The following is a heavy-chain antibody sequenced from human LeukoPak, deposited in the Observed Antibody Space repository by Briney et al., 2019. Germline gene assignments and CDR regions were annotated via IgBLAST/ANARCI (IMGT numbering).Heavy chain of an antibody. V-gene: IGHV4-34*01. CDR3: ARYSPRGKYYYYYYMDV. J-gene: IGHJ6*03. D-gene: IGHD3-16*01. CDR2: INHSGST. CDR1: GGSFSGYY. Sequence: PSETLSLTCAVYGGSFSGYYWSWIRQPPGKWLEWIGEINHSGSTNCNPSLKSRVTISVDTSKNQFSLKLSSVTAADTAVYYCARYSPRGKYYYYYYMDVWGKGTTVTISS.